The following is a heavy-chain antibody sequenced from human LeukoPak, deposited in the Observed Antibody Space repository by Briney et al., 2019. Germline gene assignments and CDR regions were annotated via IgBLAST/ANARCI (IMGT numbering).Heavy chain of an antibody. D-gene: IGHD3-3*01. V-gene: IGHV4-59*12. J-gene: IGHJ3*02. Sequence: PSETLSLTCTVSGGSISSYYWSWIRQPPGKGLEWIGYIYYSGSTNYNPSLKSRVTISVDTSKNQFSLKLSSVTVADTAVYYCARGRFLEWLFSRGDAFDIWGQGTMVTVSS. CDR2: IYYSGST. CDR1: GGSISSYY. CDR3: ARGRFLEWLFSRGDAFDI.